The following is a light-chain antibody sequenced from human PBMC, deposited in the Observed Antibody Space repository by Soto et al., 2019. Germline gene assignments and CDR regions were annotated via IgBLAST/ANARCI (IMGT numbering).Light chain of an antibody. CDR2: GVT. J-gene: IGLJ1*01. V-gene: IGLV2-8*01. CDR3: SSYAGSNNYV. Sequence: QSALTQPPSASGSPGQSVTISCTGTSSDVGAYTYVSWYQQHPGKAPKLMIYGVTERPSGVPDRFSGSKSGNTASLTVSGLQTEDGAYYYCSSYAGSNNYVFRCGTKATVL. CDR1: SSDVGAYTY.